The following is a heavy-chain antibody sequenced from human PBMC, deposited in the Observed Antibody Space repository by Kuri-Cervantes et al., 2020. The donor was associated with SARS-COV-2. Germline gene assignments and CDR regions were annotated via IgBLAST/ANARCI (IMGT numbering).Heavy chain of an antibody. CDR3: ARDKLERDGDRRYYYYYGMDV. J-gene: IGHJ6*02. V-gene: IGHV1-2*02. Sequence: ASVKVSCKASGYTFTSYGISWVRQAPGQGLEWMGWINPNSGGTNYAQKFQSRVTMTRDTSISTAYMELSRLRSDDTAVYYCARDKLERDGDRRYYYYYGMDVWGQGTTVTVSS. CDR2: INPNSGGT. CDR1: GYTFTSYG. D-gene: IGHD1-1*01.